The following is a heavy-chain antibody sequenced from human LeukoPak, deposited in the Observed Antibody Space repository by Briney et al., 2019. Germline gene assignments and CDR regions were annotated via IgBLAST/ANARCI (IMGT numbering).Heavy chain of an antibody. V-gene: IGHV3-23*01. Sequence: PGGSLRLSCADPQFIPLTYTATLVCQAPGKGLEWVSSISGSGATTYYADSVKGRFTISRDNSKNTLYLQMNSLRAEDTAVYYSATSLVYSSSGHFDYWGQGTLVTVSS. D-gene: IGHD6-6*01. CDR3: ATSLVYSSSGHFDY. J-gene: IGHJ4*02. CDR1: QFIPLTYT. CDR2: ISGSGATT.